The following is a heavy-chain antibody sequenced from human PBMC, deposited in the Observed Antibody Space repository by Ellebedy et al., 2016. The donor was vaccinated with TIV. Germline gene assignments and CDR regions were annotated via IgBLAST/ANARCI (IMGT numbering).Heavy chain of an antibody. D-gene: IGHD3-16*02. J-gene: IGHJ4*02. V-gene: IGHV1-18*01. CDR1: GYTFTSYG. CDR2: ISAYNGNT. Sequence: ASVKVSCXASGYTFTSYGISWVRQAPGQGLEWMGWISAYNGNTNYAQKLQGRVTMTTDTSTSTAYMELRSLRSDDTAVYYCARAMITFGGVIVMGDYWGQGTLVTVSS. CDR3: ARAMITFGGVIVMGDY.